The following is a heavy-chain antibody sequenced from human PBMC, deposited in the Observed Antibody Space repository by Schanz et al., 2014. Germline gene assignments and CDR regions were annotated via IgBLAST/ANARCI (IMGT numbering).Heavy chain of an antibody. V-gene: IGHV3-33*06. J-gene: IGHJ4*02. CDR1: GFTFSSYG. CDR3: AKSQGSSFDS. D-gene: IGHD6-13*01. CDR2: IWYDGSNK. Sequence: QVQLVESGGGVVQPGRSLRLSCAASGFTFSSYGMHWVRQAPGKGLEWVAVIWYDGSNKYYADSVKGRFTISRDNSKSTLYLQMSSLRAEDTAVYYCAKSQGSSFDSWGQGTLXTVSS.